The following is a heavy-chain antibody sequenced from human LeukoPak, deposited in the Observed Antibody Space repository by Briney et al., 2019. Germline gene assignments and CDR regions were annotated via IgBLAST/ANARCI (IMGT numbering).Heavy chain of an antibody. CDR2: IYYSGST. J-gene: IGHJ4*02. V-gene: IGHV4-59*04. D-gene: IGHD6-13*01. CDR1: GGSISSDY. Sequence: SDTPSLTCTVSGGSISSDYWSWIRQPPGKGPEWIGTIYYSGSTYYNPSLKSRVTISVDTSNNQFSLKLSSVTAADTAVYYCAGSSSWYYFDSWGQGTLVTVSS. CDR3: AGSSSWYYFDS.